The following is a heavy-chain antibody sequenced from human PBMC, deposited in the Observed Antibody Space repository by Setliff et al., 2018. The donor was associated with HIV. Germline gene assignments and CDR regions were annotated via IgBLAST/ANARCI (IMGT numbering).Heavy chain of an antibody. Sequence: ASVKVSCKPSGYTFTTYGLSWVRQAPGQGLEWMGWIIAGDGRTKYSQDFQGRVTFTSDTSATTAYMELSSLRSEDTAVYYCARSRSMDVWGQGTSVTVSS. CDR2: IIAGDGRT. CDR1: GYTFTTYG. V-gene: IGHV1-18*01. CDR3: ARSRSMDV. J-gene: IGHJ6*02.